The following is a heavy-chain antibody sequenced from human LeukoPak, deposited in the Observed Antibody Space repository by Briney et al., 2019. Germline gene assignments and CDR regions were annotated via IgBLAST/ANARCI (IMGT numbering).Heavy chain of an antibody. CDR3: ARGTGITIFGVVPNSYYFDY. CDR2: IYYSGST. Sequence: PSETLSLTCTVSGGSISSSSYYWGWIRQPPGKGLEWIGSIYYSGSTYYNPSLKSRVTISVDTSKNQFSLKLSSVTAADTAVYYCARGTGITIFGVVPNSYYFDYWGQGTLVTVSS. J-gene: IGHJ4*02. D-gene: IGHD3-3*01. CDR1: GGSISSSSYY. V-gene: IGHV4-39*01.